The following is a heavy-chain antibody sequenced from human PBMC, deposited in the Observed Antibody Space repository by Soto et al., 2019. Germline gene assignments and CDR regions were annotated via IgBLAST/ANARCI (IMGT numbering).Heavy chain of an antibody. CDR2: IYPGDSDT. CDR1: GYSFTSYW. CDR3: ARTRRCSGGSCYSALSAFDI. Sequence: GESLKISCKGSGYSFTSYWIGWVRQMPGKGLEWMGIIYPGDSDTRYSPSFQGQVTISADKSISTAYLQWSSLKASDTAMYYCARTRRCSGGSCYSALSAFDIWGQGAMVTVSS. J-gene: IGHJ3*02. V-gene: IGHV5-51*01. D-gene: IGHD2-15*01.